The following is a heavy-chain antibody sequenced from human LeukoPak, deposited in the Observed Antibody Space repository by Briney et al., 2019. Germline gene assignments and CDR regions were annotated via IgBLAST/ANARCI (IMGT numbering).Heavy chain of an antibody. J-gene: IGHJ4*02. CDR1: GGSISGYY. V-gene: IGHV4-59*01. CDR2: IYYSGST. D-gene: IGHD3-3*01. CDR3: ASLTIFGPESSDY. Sequence: PSETPSLTCTVSGGSISGYYWSWIRQPPGKGLEWIGYIYYSGSTNYNPSLKSRVTISVDTSKNQFSLKLSSVTAADTAVYYCASLTIFGPESSDYWGQGTLVTVSS.